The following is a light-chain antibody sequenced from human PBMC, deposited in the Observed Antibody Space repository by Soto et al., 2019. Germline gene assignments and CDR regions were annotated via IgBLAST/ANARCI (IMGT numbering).Light chain of an antibody. Sequence: DIQMTQFPSTLSASVGDRVTITCRASQNIGSWLAWYQQKPGKAPKVLVYDVSNLETGVPSRFSGSGSGTEFTLTISSLQPDDFATYYCQQYNTDWTFGQGTKVEIK. CDR3: QQYNTDWT. CDR2: DVS. V-gene: IGKV1-5*01. J-gene: IGKJ1*01. CDR1: QNIGSW.